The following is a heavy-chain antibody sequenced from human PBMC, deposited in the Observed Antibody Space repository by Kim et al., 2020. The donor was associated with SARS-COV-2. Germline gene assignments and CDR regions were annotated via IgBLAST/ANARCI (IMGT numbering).Heavy chain of an antibody. J-gene: IGHJ3*01. V-gene: IGHV4-39*01. D-gene: IGHD6-13*01. Sequence: YNQSRQSRVTRSVDTSKKQFFLKLSSVTAADTAVYYCARQVGSGWFNVDVWGQGRMVTVSS. CDR3: ARQVGSGWFNVDV.